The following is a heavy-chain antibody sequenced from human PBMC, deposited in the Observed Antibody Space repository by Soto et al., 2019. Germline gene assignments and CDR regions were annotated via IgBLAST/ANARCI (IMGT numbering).Heavy chain of an antibody. D-gene: IGHD2-15*01. CDR1: GGTFSSYA. CDR3: ARGKASGGSPRYYYYYGMDV. Sequence: QVQLVQSGAEVKKPGSSVKVSCKASGGTFSSYAISWVRQAPGQGLEWMGGIIPIFGTANYAQKFQGRVTITADESTSTAYMGLSSLRSEDTAVYYCARGKASGGSPRYYYYYGMDVWGQGTTVTVSS. J-gene: IGHJ6*02. V-gene: IGHV1-69*12. CDR2: IIPIFGTA.